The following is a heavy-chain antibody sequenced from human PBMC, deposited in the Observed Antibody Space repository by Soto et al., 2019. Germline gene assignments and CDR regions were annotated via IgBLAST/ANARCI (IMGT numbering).Heavy chain of an antibody. CDR1: GGSISSYY. Sequence: PSKTLSLTCTVSGGSISSYYWSWIRQPPGKGLEWIGYIYYSGSTNYNPSLKSRITISIDTSKNQFSLKLSSVTAADTALYFCARVDLGSGSFAIFDYSGHGNLVTVSS. D-gene: IGHD1-26*01. J-gene: IGHJ4*01. CDR3: ARVDLGSGSFAIFDY. CDR2: IYYSGST. V-gene: IGHV4-59*12.